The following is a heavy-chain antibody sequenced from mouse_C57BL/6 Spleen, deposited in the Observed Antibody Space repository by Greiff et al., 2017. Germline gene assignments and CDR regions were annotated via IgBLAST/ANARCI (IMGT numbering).Heavy chain of an antibody. V-gene: IGHV1-80*01. J-gene: IGHJ2*01. CDR3: ARGPITPVVAPHYFDY. D-gene: IGHD1-1*01. Sequence: VQLQQSGAELVKPGASVKISCKASGYAFSSYWMNWVKQRPGKGLEWIGQIYPGDGDTNYNGKFKGKATLTADKSSSTAYMQLSSLTSEDSAVYFCARGPITPVVAPHYFDYGGQGTTLTVSS. CDR2: IYPGDGDT. CDR1: GYAFSSYW.